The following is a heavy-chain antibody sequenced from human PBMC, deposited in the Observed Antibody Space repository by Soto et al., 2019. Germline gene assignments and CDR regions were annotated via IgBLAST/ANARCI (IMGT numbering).Heavy chain of an antibody. J-gene: IGHJ5*02. CDR1: GGIFSDYG. D-gene: IGHD3-22*01. Sequence: QVQLEQSGAEVKKPGSSVKVSCKASGGIFSDYGISWVRQAPGQGLEWLGGIIPIFGTANYAQKFQGRVTITADESTTTAYMELSNLRSEDTAVYYCARGWDHYDSSGLLTWFDPGGQVTLVTVSS. CDR2: IIPIFGTA. V-gene: IGHV1-69*01. CDR3: ARGWDHYDSSGLLTWFDP.